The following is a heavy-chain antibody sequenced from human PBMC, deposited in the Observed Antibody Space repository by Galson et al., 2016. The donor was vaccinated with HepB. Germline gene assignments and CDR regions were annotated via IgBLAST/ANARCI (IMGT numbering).Heavy chain of an antibody. V-gene: IGHV3-53*01. D-gene: IGHD3-10*01. CDR1: GFIVSSHY. CDR2: IYSGGAT. J-gene: IGHJ4*02. CDR3: ARTSGNPSHFDL. Sequence: SLRLSCAGSGFIVSSHYMNWVRQPPGKGLEWVAVIYSGGATYYADSVKGRFTISRDNPNNTLYLQMDSLRAADTAVYYCARTSGNPSHFDLWGQGTLVTVSS.